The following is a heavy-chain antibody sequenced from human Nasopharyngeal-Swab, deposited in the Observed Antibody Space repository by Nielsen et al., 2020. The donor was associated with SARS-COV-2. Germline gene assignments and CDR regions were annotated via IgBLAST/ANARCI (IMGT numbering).Heavy chain of an antibody. D-gene: IGHD3-22*01. CDR3: ARVRTDYYDSSGYYPSGGDDY. J-gene: IGHJ4*02. V-gene: IGHV3-21*01. Sequence: WIRQPPGKGLEWVSSISSSSSYIYYADSVKGRFTISRDNAKNSLYLQMNSLRAEDTAVYYCARVRTDYYDSSGYYPSGGDDYWGQGTLVTVFS. CDR2: ISSSSSYI.